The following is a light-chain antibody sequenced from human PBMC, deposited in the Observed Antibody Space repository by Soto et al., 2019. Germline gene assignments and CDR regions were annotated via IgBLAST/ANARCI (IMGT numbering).Light chain of an antibody. Sequence: IVLPQSPGTLYLGPGERATLSCTASQVVRSSHLRFYQEKNGQAALRRIYGASSRTTGITERFSGSGYGKDFNITISRLEPEDFAVYYCQQYGSSITFGQGTRLEIK. V-gene: IGKV3-20*01. CDR2: GAS. CDR1: QVVRSSH. J-gene: IGKJ5*01. CDR3: QQYGSSIT.